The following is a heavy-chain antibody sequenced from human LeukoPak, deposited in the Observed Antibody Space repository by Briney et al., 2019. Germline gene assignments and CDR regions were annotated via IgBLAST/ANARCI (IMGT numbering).Heavy chain of an antibody. J-gene: IGHJ4*02. CDR2: ISTSGRAT. CDR3: AKARGSSVYEQFDY. V-gene: IGHV3-23*01. Sequence: GGSLRLSCAASGFSFSTYAMTWVRQAPEKGLQWVSTISTSGRATYYADSVEGRFTISRDNSKNTLYLQMNSLRADDTAVYYCAKARGSSVYEQFDYWGQGTQVTVSP. CDR1: GFSFSTYA. D-gene: IGHD5/OR15-5a*01.